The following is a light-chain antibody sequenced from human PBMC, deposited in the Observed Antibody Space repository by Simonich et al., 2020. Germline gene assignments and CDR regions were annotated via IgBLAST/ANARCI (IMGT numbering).Light chain of an antibody. Sequence: QSVLTQPPSVSGAPGQRVTISCTGSSSNIGAGYDVHWYQQLPGTAPKLLFYGNGNRPSEVPDRFTGSKSGNSASRAITGLQAGDGADYYCQSYGSSLSGCVVFGGGTKLNVL. CDR3: QSYGSSLSGCVV. V-gene: IGLV1-40*01. J-gene: IGLJ2*01. CDR1: SSNIGAGYD. CDR2: GNG.